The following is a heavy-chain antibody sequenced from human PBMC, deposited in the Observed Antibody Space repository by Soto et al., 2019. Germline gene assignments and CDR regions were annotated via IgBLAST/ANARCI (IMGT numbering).Heavy chain of an antibody. D-gene: IGHD2-2*02. CDR1: GGCASNTPYY. CDR3: VSQRTSILTRTYFAD. CDR2: VYYRGIS. Sequence: ETLPRPCTVSGGCASNTPYYWGWIRQSPGKGLEWIGSVYYRGISYSKSSVKSRVTISLDTYKNEFSLNLNSVTASHTAVYLCVSQRTSILTRTYFADWGPGALGSVSS. V-gene: IGHV4-39*01. J-gene: IGHJ4*01.